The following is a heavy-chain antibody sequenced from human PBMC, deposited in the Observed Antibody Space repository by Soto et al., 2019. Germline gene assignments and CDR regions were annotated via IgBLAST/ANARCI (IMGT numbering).Heavy chain of an antibody. CDR3: ARDTYDDY. J-gene: IGHJ4*02. Sequence: EVQLVESGGGLVQPGGSLRLSCAASGVTVSNNYMSWVRQAPGKGLEWVSVIYGGGRTYYADSVKGRFIISRDSSKNTLYLQMNSLRAEDTAVYYCARDTYDDYRGQGTLVTVSS. CDR2: IYGGGRT. V-gene: IGHV3-66*01. D-gene: IGHD3-3*01. CDR1: GVTVSNNY.